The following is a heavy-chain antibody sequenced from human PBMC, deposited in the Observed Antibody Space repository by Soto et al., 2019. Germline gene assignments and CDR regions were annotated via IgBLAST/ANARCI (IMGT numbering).Heavy chain of an antibody. CDR1: GGTFSSYA. V-gene: IGHV1-69*13. Sequence: GASVKVSCKASGGTFSSYAISWVRQAPGQGLEWMGGIIPIFGTANYAQKFQGRATITADESTSTAYMELSSLRSEDTAVYYCARGYQLEGVGTAGDFDYWGQGTLVTVSS. CDR2: IIPIFGTA. CDR3: ARGYQLEGVGTAGDFDY. J-gene: IGHJ4*02. D-gene: IGHD3-16*02.